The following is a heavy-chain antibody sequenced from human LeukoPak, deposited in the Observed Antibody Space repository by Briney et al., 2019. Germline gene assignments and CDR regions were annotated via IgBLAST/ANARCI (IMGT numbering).Heavy chain of an antibody. CDR2: INPSGGST. D-gene: IGHD5-24*01. V-gene: IGHV1-46*01. CDR1: GYTFTSYY. Sequence: AASVKVSCKASGYTFTSYYMHWVRQAPGQGLEWMGIINPSGGSTSYAQKFQGRVTMTRDTSTSTVYMELSSLRSEDTAVYYCARDSSRDGYNYGPYYFDYWGQGTLVTVSS. CDR3: ARDSSRDGYNYGPYYFDY. J-gene: IGHJ4*02.